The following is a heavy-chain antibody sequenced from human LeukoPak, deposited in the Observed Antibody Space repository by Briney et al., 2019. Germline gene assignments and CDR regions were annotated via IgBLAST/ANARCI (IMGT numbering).Heavy chain of an antibody. CDR1: GFTFSSYA. D-gene: IGHD1-26*01. V-gene: IGHV3-23*01. Sequence: TGGSLRLSCAASGFTFSSYAMSWVRQAPGKGLEWVSAISGSGGSTYYADSVKGRFTISRDDSKNTLYLQMNSLRAEDTAVYYCAKGSSGGSYSDWGQGTLVTVSS. CDR2: ISGSGGST. J-gene: IGHJ4*02. CDR3: AKGSSGGSYSD.